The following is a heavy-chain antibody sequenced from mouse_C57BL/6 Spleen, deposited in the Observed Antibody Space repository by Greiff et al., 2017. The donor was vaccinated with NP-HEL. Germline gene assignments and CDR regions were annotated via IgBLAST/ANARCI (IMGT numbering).Heavy chain of an antibody. CDR2: IYPGSGNT. J-gene: IGHJ1*03. CDR1: GYSFTSYY. CDR3: AGGNYEYVDV. D-gene: IGHD2-1*01. Sequence: VQLQQSGPELVKPGASVKISCKASGYSFTSYYIHWVKQRPGPGLEWIGWIYPGSGNTKYNEKFKGKATLTADTSSSTAYMQLSSLTSEDSAVYYCAGGNYEYVDVWGTGTTVTVSS. V-gene: IGHV1-66*01.